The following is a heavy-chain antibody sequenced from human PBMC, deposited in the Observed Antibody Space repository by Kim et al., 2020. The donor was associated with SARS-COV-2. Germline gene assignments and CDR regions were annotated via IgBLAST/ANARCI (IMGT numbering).Heavy chain of an antibody. CDR2: IRSKANSYAT. CDR3: TREGIAVAGITPDLQNYYYYYMDV. V-gene: IGHV3-73*01. Sequence: GGSLRLSCAASGFTFSGSAMHWVRQASGKGLEWVGRIRSKANSYATAYAASVKGRFTISRDDSKNTAYLQMNSLKTEDTAVYYCTREGIAVAGITPDLQNYYYYYMDVWGKGTTVTVSS. J-gene: IGHJ6*03. CDR1: GFTFSGSA. D-gene: IGHD6-19*01.